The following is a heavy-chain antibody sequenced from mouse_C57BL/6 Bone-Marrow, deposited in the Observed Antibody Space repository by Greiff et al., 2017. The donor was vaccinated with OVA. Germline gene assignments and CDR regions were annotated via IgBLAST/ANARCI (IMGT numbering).Heavy chain of an antibody. D-gene: IGHD1-1*01. J-gene: IGHJ4*01. CDR1: GFSLTSYG. CDR3: AGGAVVAPYYAMDY. CDR2: IWRGGST. V-gene: IGHV2-5*01. Sequence: VQLQQSGPGLVQPSQSLSITCTVSGFSLTSYGVHWVRQSPGKGLEWLGVIWRGGSTDYNAAFMSRLSITKDNAKSQVFFKMNSLQADDTAIYYCAGGAVVAPYYAMDYWGQGTSVTVSS.